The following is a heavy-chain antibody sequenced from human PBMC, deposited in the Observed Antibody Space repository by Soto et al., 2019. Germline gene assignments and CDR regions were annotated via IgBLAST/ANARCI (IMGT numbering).Heavy chain of an antibody. CDR3: ARGHSSSSSEYYYYYGMDV. Sequence: VASVKVSCKASGYTFTGYYMHWVRQAPGQGLEWMGWINPNSGGTNYAQKFQGWVTMTRDTSISTAYMELSRLRSDDTAVYYCARGHSSSSSEYYYYYGMDVWGQGTTVTVSS. J-gene: IGHJ6*02. CDR2: INPNSGGT. V-gene: IGHV1-2*04. CDR1: GYTFTGYY. D-gene: IGHD6-6*01.